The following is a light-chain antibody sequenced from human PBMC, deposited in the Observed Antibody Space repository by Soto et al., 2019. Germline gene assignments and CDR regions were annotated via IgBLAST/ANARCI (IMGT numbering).Light chain of an antibody. CDR1: SSSIGAYNF. J-gene: IGLJ1*01. Sequence: QSALTQPASVSGSPGQSITISCTGTSSSIGAYNFVSWYQQHPGNAPKVIVYEGIKRPSGVSDRFSGSTSGSTASLTISGLQAEDEAEYFCCSYVGTSTYVFGSGTKLTVL. CDR3: CSYVGTSTYV. V-gene: IGLV2-23*01. CDR2: EGI.